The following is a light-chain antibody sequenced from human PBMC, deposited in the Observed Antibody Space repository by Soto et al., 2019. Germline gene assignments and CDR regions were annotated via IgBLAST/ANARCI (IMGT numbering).Light chain of an antibody. CDR1: QDISHY. J-gene: IGKJ4*01. CDR2: AAS. Sequence: DIQLTQSPSFLSASVGDRVTITCRASQDISHYLAWYQQKPGKTPKLLIYAASTLQSGVPSRFSGSGSGTEFTLTISSLQPEDFATYYYQHLNSYLLTFGGGTKVEIK. CDR3: QHLNSYLLT. V-gene: IGKV1-9*01.